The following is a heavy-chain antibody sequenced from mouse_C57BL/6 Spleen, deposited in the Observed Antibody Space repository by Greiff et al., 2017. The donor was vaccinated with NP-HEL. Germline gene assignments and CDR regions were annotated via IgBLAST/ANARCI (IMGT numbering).Heavy chain of an antibody. V-gene: IGHV1-82*01. Sequence: QVQLQQSGPELVKPGASVKISCKASGYAFSSSWMNWVKQRPGKGLEWIGRIYPGDGDTNYNGKFKGKATLTADKSSSTAYMQLSSLTSEDSAVYFCARETHYSKGYYAMDYWGQGTSVTVSS. CDR3: ARETHYSKGYYAMDY. D-gene: IGHD2-5*01. J-gene: IGHJ4*01. CDR2: IYPGDGDT. CDR1: GYAFSSSW.